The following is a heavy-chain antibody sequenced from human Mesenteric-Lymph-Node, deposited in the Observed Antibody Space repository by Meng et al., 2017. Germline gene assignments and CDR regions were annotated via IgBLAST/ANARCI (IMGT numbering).Heavy chain of an antibody. J-gene: IGHJ4*02. CDR2: ISYDGSYE. D-gene: IGHD3-3*01. CDR1: GFSFSSYA. CDR3: ARTIFGVVINAPDY. Sequence: GESLKISCAASGFSFSSYAMGWVRQAPGKGLEWVAVISYDGSYEYYADSVKGRFTISRDNSKNTLYLLMNSLRAEDTALYYCARTIFGVVINAPDYWGQGTLVTVSS. V-gene: IGHV3-30*01.